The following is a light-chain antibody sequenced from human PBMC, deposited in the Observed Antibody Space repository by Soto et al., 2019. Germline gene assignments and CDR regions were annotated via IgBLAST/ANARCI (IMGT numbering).Light chain of an antibody. CDR2: GAS. J-gene: IGKJ2*01. V-gene: IGKV3-20*01. Sequence: EIVLTQSPGTLPLSPGERATLSCRASQSVSSSYLVWYQQKPGQAPRPLIYGASSSATGIPDRFSGSGSGTAFTLTISGLEAEDFAVYYCQQYGSSPFTFGQGTKLEIK. CDR1: QSVSSSY. CDR3: QQYGSSPFT.